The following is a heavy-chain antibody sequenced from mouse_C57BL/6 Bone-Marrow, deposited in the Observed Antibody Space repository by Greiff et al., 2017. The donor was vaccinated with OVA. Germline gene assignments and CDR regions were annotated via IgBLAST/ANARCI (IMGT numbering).Heavy chain of an antibody. V-gene: IGHV3-6*01. CDR1: GYSITSGYY. CDR2: ISYDGSN. CDR3: ARGGLYGNYDYYAMDY. D-gene: IGHD2-10*02. J-gene: IGHJ4*01. Sequence: VQLKQSGPGLVKPSQSLSLTCSVTGYSITSGYYWNWIRQFPGNKLEWMGYISYDGSNNYNPSLKNRISITRDTSKNQFFLKLNSVTTEDTATYYCARGGLYGNYDYYAMDYWGQGTSVTVSS.